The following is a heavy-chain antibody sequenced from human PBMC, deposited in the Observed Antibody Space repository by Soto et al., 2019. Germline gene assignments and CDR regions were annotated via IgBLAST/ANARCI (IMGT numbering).Heavy chain of an antibody. J-gene: IGHJ4*02. Sequence: QLQLQESGSGLVKPSQTLSLTCAVSGGSISSGGYSWSWIRQPPGKGLEWIGYIYHSGSTYYNPSRKMRVTISVDRSQNQFSLKLSSVTAADTAVYYCAAGGGLPRYYWGQGTLVTVSS. CDR2: IYHSGST. CDR1: GGSISSGGYS. D-gene: IGHD5-12*01. CDR3: AAGGGLPRYY. V-gene: IGHV4-30-2*01.